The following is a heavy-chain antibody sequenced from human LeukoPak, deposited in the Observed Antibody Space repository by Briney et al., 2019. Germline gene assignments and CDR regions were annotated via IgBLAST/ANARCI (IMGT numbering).Heavy chain of an antibody. V-gene: IGHV1-69*04. CDR2: IIPIFGIA. D-gene: IGHD5-24*01. Sequence: GSSVKVSCKASGGTFSSYAISWVRQAPGQGLEWMGRIIPIFGIANYAQKFQGRVTITADKSTSTAYMELSSLRSEDTAVYYCAREGGDVEMANWGQGTLVTVSS. J-gene: IGHJ4*02. CDR1: GGTFSSYA. CDR3: AREGGDVEMAN.